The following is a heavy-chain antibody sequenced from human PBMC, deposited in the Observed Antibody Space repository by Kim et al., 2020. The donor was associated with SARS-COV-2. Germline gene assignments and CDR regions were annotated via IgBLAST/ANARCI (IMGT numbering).Heavy chain of an antibody. CDR2: INHSGST. Sequence: SETLSLTCAVYGGSFSGYYWSWIRQPPGKGLEWIGEINHSGSTNYNPSLKSRVTISVDTSKNQFSLKLSSVTAADTAVYYCARGSHGTDIAAAGTPRDFDYWGQGTLVTVSS. J-gene: IGHJ4*02. V-gene: IGHV4-34*01. CDR1: GGSFSGYY. CDR3: ARGSHGTDIAAAGTPRDFDY. D-gene: IGHD6-13*01.